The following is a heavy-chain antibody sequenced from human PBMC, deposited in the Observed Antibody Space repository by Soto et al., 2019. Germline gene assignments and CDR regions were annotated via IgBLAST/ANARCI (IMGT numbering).Heavy chain of an antibody. D-gene: IGHD3-10*01. Sequence: EVQLVESGGGLVKPGGSLRLSCAASGFTFSSYSMNWVRQAPGKGLEWVSSISSSSSYIYYGDSVKGRFTIFRDNAKNSLYLQMNSLRAEDTAVYYCARGLPDGSGQYCDYWGQGTLVTVSS. CDR1: GFTFSSYS. J-gene: IGHJ4*02. V-gene: IGHV3-21*01. CDR3: ARGLPDGSGQYCDY. CDR2: ISSSSSYI.